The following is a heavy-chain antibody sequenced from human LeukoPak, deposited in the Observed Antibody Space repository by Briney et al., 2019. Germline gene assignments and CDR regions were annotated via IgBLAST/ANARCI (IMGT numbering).Heavy chain of an antibody. V-gene: IGHV3-48*03. CDR2: ISSSGSTI. CDR1: GFTFSSYE. J-gene: IGHJ4*02. Sequence: GGSLTLSCAASGFTFSSYEINWVCLAPGQGLELVSYISSSGSTIYYSDSLMGRFTISRENAKNSLYLQMNSLRAEDTAVYYCARDPGIAAAPEYWGEGDLVTVSS. CDR3: ARDPGIAAAPEY. D-gene: IGHD6-13*01.